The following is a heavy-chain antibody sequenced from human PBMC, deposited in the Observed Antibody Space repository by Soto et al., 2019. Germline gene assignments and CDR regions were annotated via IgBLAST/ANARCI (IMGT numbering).Heavy chain of an antibody. CDR2: IASGGSYT. J-gene: IGHJ2*01. CDR1: GFTFSDYY. Sequence: VQLVESGGGLVKPGGSLRVSCVASGFTFSDYYMIWIRQAPGKGLEWVSYIASGGSYTNHADAVKGRFTISRDNAKNSLYLQMNSLRGDDTAVYYCAREATGSRYFDLWGRGTLVSVSS. V-gene: IGHV3-11*06. CDR3: AREATGSRYFDL.